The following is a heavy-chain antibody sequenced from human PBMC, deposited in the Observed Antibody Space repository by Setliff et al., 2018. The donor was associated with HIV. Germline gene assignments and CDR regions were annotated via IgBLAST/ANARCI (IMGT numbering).Heavy chain of an antibody. CDR3: GRLSETAMASFDS. Sequence: TLSLTCSVSGGSVNSYHWSWIRQPPGKGLEWIGYIYKSGTTNDSPSLKSRVTISAGPSKNQFSLKLTSVTAADTAVYYCGRLSETAMASFDSWGQGILVTVSS. V-gene: IGHV4-59*08. D-gene: IGHD2-21*02. J-gene: IGHJ4*02. CDR1: GGSVNSYH. CDR2: IYKSGTT.